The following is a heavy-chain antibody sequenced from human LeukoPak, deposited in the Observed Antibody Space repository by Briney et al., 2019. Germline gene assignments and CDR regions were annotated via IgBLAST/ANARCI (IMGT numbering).Heavy chain of an antibody. D-gene: IGHD6-19*01. CDR1: GDSVSSNSAA. Sequence: QTLSLTRAFSGDSVSSNSAAWHWIRQSPARGLECLGRTCYRYKWYNHYAVSMKSRIAINPDTSKDQFSLQLNSVTPEDTAVYDCARDAGSGWSSFDHWGQGTLVTVSS. V-gene: IGHV6-1*01. CDR2: TCYRYKWYN. CDR3: ARDAGSGWSSFDH. J-gene: IGHJ4*02.